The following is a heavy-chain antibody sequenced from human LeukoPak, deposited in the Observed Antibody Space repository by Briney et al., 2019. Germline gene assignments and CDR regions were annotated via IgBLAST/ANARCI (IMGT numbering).Heavy chain of an antibody. CDR1: GASISSASYS. CDR3: ARGGQDSSGYYALNY. J-gene: IGHJ4*02. D-gene: IGHD3-22*01. V-gene: IGHV4-61*02. Sequence: SETLSLTCTLAGASISSASYSRRWIRQPAGERLARIRRIYTSGSTNYNHSLKSQVTTAVDTSKTQFSLKLSSVTVADAAVYDCARGGQDSSGYYALNYWGQGTLVTVSS. CDR2: IYTSGST.